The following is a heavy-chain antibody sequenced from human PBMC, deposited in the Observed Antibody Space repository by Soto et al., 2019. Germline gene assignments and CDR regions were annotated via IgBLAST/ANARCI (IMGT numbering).Heavy chain of an antibody. CDR3: AKDLAAAGTFNDFVAYV. D-gene: IGHD6-13*01. V-gene: IGHV3-23*01. CDR1: GFTFSSYA. J-gene: IGHJ6*02. Sequence: GGSLRLSCAASGFTFSSYAMSWVRQAPGKGLEWVSAISGSGGSTYYADSVKGRFTISRDNSKNTLYLQMNSLRAEDTALYYCAKDLAAAGTFNDFVAYVWGQGTTVTVSS. CDR2: ISGSGGST.